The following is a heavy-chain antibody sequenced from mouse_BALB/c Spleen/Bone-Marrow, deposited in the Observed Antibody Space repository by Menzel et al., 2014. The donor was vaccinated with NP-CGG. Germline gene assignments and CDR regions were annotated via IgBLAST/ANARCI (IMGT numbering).Heavy chain of an antibody. CDR3: ARERRCCGSIYDYYALDY. CDR1: GFTFSSFG. Sequence: EVQGVESGGGLVQPGGSRKLSCAASGFTFSSFGMHWVRQAPEKGLEWVAYISSGSSTIYYADTVKGRFTISRDNPKNTLFLQMTSLRSEDTAMYYCARERRCCGSIYDYYALDYWGQGTSVTVSS. CDR2: ISSGSSTI. V-gene: IGHV5-17*02. J-gene: IGHJ4*01. D-gene: IGHD1-1*01.